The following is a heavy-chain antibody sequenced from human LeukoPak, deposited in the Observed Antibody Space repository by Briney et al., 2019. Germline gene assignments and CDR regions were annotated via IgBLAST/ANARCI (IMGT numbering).Heavy chain of an antibody. D-gene: IGHD3-10*01. V-gene: IGHV3-30*18. Sequence: PGRSLRLSCAASGFTFSSYGMHWVRQAPGKGLEWVAVISYDGSNKYYADSVKGRFTISRDNSKNTLYLQMNSLRAEDTAVYYCAKVWASMVRGVLYYFDYWGQGTLVTVSS. CDR1: GFTFSSYG. CDR3: AKVWASMVRGVLYYFDY. J-gene: IGHJ4*02. CDR2: ISYDGSNK.